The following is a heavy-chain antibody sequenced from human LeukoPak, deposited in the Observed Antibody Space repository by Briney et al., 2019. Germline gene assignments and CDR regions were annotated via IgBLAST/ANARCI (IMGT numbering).Heavy chain of an antibody. D-gene: IGHD1-14*01. J-gene: IGHJ2*01. CDR3: ARANPADFNL. Sequence: GGSLRLSCVASEFTFSNYWIHWVRQPSGKGLVWVSRIRYDGIVTNYADSVEGRFTISRDNAKNTVHLQMNSLRDDDTAVYYCARANPADFNLWGRGTLVTVSS. CDR2: IRYDGIVT. V-gene: IGHV3-74*01. CDR1: EFTFSNYW.